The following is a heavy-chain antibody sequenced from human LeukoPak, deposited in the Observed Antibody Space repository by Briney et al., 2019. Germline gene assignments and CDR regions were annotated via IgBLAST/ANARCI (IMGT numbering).Heavy chain of an antibody. Sequence: PSETLSLTCTVSGGSISSYYWSWIRQPPGKGLEWIGYIYYSGSTNYNPSLKSRVTISVDTSKNQFSLKLSSVTAADTAVYYCARAGIAVAGTPFDYWGQGTLVTVSS. J-gene: IGHJ4*02. CDR3: ARAGIAVAGTPFDY. CDR1: GGSISSYY. D-gene: IGHD6-19*01. V-gene: IGHV4-59*08. CDR2: IYYSGST.